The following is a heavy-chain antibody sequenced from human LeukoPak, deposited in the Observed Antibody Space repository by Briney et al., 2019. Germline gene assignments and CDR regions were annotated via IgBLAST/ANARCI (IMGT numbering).Heavy chain of an antibody. CDR3: ARHTIAVAAKHFDY. Sequence: PSETLSLTCTVSGGSISSSSYYWGWIRQPPGKGLEWIGEINHSGSTNYNPSLKSRVTISVDTSKNQFSLKLSSVTAADTAVYYCARHTIAVAAKHFDYWGQGTLVTVSS. D-gene: IGHD6-19*01. V-gene: IGHV4-39*01. CDR1: GGSISSSSYY. CDR2: INHSGST. J-gene: IGHJ4*02.